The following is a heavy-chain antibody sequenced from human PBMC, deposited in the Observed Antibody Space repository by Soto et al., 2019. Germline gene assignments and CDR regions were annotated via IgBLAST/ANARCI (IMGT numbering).Heavy chain of an antibody. Sequence: QVQVVQSGAEVKEPGASVEVACKASGYTFTTYGISWVRQAPGQGLEWIGWINAYTGNTNYAQKLQGRITMTTDTSTSTAYMELRSVRSDDTAVYYCARFYGSGSFPYDYWGQGTLVTVSS. CDR3: ARFYGSGSFPYDY. CDR1: GYTFTTYG. J-gene: IGHJ4*02. V-gene: IGHV1-18*01. CDR2: INAYTGNT. D-gene: IGHD3-10*01.